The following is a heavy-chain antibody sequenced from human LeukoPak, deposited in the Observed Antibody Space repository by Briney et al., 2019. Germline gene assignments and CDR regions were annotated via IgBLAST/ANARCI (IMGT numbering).Heavy chain of an antibody. CDR1: GYTFTSYG. CDR2: ISAYNGNT. CDR3: ARDRRSVAAAGIIFDP. J-gene: IGHJ5*02. V-gene: IGHV1-18*01. D-gene: IGHD6-13*01. Sequence: ASVKVSCKASGYTFTSYGISWVRQAPGQGLEWMGWISAYNGNTNYAQKLQGRVTMTTDTSTSTAYMELRGLRSDDTAVYYCARDRRSVAAAGIIFDPWGQGTLVTVSS.